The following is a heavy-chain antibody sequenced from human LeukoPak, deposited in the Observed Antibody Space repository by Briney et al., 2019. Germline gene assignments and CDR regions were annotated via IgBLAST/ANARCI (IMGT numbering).Heavy chain of an antibody. CDR3: AKVAPGNGYSDY. V-gene: IGHV3-21*01. CDR2: ITSSSSYI. D-gene: IGHD6-13*01. J-gene: IGHJ4*02. CDR1: GFTFSTYS. Sequence: PGGSLRLSCAASGFTFSTYSMNWVRQPPGKGLEWVSSITSSSSYIYYADSVKGRFTFYRDNAKNLLYLQMNSLRAEDTAVYYCAKVAPGNGYSDYWGQGTLVSVSS.